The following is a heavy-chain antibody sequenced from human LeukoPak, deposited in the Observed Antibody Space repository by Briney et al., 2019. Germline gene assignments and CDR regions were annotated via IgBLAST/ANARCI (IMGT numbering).Heavy chain of an antibody. CDR1: GYTFTGYY. Sequence: ASVKVSFQSSGYTFTGYYMHWVRQAPGQGLEWMGWINPNSGGTNYAQKFQGRVTMTRDTSISTAYMELSRLRSDDTAVYYCARDVPRYIAVAGRGGGDYWGQGTLVTVSS. V-gene: IGHV1-2*02. CDR2: INPNSGGT. J-gene: IGHJ4*02. D-gene: IGHD6-19*01. CDR3: ARDVPRYIAVAGRGGGDY.